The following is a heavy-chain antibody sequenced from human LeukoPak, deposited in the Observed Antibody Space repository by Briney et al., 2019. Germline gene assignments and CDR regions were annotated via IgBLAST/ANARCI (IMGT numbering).Heavy chain of an antibody. CDR2: INQDGSEK. CDR1: GFSFGSYW. V-gene: IGHV3-7*01. Sequence: GGSLRLSCAASGFSFGSYWMSWVRQAPGKGLEWVANINQDGSEKYYVDSVKGRFTISRDNARNSLFLQMNSPRAQDTAVYYCASDGHPFESWGQGTLVTVSS. J-gene: IGHJ5*01. CDR3: ASDGHPFES.